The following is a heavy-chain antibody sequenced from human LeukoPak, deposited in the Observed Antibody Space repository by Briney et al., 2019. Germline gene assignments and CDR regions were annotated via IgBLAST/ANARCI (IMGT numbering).Heavy chain of an antibody. V-gene: IGHV3-30*02. CDR3: ARAPAEWLPIGGYFDY. J-gene: IGHJ4*02. D-gene: IGHD5-12*01. CDR1: GFSLSAYG. CDR2: IRYDGSNK. Sequence: QPGGSLRLSCAASGFSLSAYGMHWVRQAPGKGLEWVAFIRYDGSNKYHAESVKGRFTISRDNAKNSLYLQMNSLRAEDTAVYYCARAPAEWLPIGGYFDYWGQGTLVTVSS.